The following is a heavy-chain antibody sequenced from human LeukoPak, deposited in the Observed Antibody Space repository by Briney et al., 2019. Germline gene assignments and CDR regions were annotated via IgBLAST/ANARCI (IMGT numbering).Heavy chain of an antibody. CDR1: GFTFDDYA. V-gene: IGHV3-9*01. CDR3: AKKGGLLWFGELSPGAFDI. Sequence: PGRSLRLSCAASGFTFDDYAMHWVRRAPGKGLEWVSGISWNSGSIGYADSVKGRFTISRDNAKNSLYLQMNSLRAEDTALYYCAKKGGLLWFGELSPGAFDIWGQGTMVTVSS. D-gene: IGHD3-10*01. CDR2: ISWNSGSI. J-gene: IGHJ3*02.